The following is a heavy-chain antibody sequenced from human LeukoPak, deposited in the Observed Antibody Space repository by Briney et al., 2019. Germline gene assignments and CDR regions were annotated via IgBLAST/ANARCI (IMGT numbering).Heavy chain of an antibody. Sequence: GESLRISCKGSGYSFTSYWIGWVRQMPGKGLEWMGIIYPGDSDTRYSPSFQGQVTISADKSISTAYLQWSSLKASDTAMYYCAIHMATNHDAFDIWGQGTMVTVSS. CDR3: AIHMATNHDAFDI. J-gene: IGHJ3*02. V-gene: IGHV5-51*01. CDR1: GYSFTSYW. CDR2: IYPGDSDT. D-gene: IGHD5-24*01.